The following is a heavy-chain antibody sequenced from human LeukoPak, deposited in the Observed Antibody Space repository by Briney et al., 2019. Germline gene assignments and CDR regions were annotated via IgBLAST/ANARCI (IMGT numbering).Heavy chain of an antibody. CDR2: IKQDGSET. V-gene: IGHV3-7*03. J-gene: IGHJ4*02. CDR3: AIHSRAARPAPFDY. D-gene: IGHD6-6*01. Sequence: PGGSLRLSCAASGFTFSTYWMTWVRQAPGKGLEWVANIKQDGSETYYVDSVRGRFTISRDNAKNSLYLQVNSLRAEDTAVYYCAIHSRAARPAPFDYWGQGTLVTVSS. CDR1: GFTFSTYW.